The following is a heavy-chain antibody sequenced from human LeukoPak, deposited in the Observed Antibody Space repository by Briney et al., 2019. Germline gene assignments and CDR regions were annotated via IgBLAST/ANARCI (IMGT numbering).Heavy chain of an antibody. D-gene: IGHD6-19*01. Sequence: SETLSLTCAAYGGSLSGYYWSWIRQPPGKGLEWIGEINHSGSTNYNPSLKSRVTISVGTSKNQLSLKLSSMTAADTAVYYCARQWLVSPLFDYWGQGTLVTVSS. CDR2: INHSGST. CDR1: GGSLSGYY. V-gene: IGHV4-34*01. J-gene: IGHJ4*02. CDR3: ARQWLVSPLFDY.